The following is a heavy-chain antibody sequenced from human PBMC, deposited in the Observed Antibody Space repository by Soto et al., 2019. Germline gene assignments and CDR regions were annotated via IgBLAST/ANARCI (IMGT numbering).Heavy chain of an antibody. CDR2: IYWDDDK. Sequence: SGPTLVNPSQTLTVTCTFSGFSLTSIGVGVGWIRQPPGKALEGLAVIYWDDDKRYRPSLKSRLTICKEASQSQVVLTMTMRDHVDTATYYCARTLRSWGALGYYGLDVWG. J-gene: IGHJ6*02. D-gene: IGHD3-16*01. CDR3: ARTLRSWGALGYYGLDV. V-gene: IGHV2-5*02. CDR1: GFSLTSIGVG.